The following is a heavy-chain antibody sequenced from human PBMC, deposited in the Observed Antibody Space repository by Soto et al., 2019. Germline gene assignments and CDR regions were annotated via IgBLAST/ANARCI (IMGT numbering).Heavy chain of an antibody. CDR2: IYYTGTT. D-gene: IGHD3-9*01. J-gene: IGHJ5*02. CDR1: GGSISSYY. CDR3: AKDPYDSLTGYNSWFDP. V-gene: IGHV4-59*01. Sequence: SETLSLTCTVSGGSISSYYWSWIRQPPGKGLEWIGYIYYTGTTNYNPSLKSRVTISVDTSKNSLYLQMNSLRPEDTAVYYCAKDPYDSLTGYNSWFDPWGQGTLVTVSS.